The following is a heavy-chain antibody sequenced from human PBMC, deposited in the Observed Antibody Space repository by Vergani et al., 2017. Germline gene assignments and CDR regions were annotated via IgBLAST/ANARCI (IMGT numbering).Heavy chain of an antibody. CDR1: EYSFGNYW. CDR3: ARHTTYTDS. Sequence: EVELVQSGPEMRKPGESVKISCKGSEYSFGNYWIGWVSQMPGKGLEWMGINYPADSDTRYSPTFQGQVTISADKSISTAFLQWDSLKASDTALYYCARHTTYTDSWGQGTLVTVSS. D-gene: IGHD1-1*01. V-gene: IGHV5-51*01. CDR2: NYPADSDT. J-gene: IGHJ4*02.